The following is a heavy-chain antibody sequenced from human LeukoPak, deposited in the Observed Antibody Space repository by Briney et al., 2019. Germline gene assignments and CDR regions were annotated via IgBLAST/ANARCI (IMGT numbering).Heavy chain of an antibody. CDR3: ARDFKTYYYDSSGYFDY. CDR2: ISAYNGNT. Sequence: ASVKVSCKASGYTLTSYGISWVRQAPGQGLEWMGWISAYNGNTNYAQKLQGRVTMTTDTSTSTAYMELRSLRSDDTAVYYCARDFKTYYYDSSGYFDYRGQGTLVTVSS. J-gene: IGHJ4*02. V-gene: IGHV1-18*01. CDR1: GYTLTSYG. D-gene: IGHD3-22*01.